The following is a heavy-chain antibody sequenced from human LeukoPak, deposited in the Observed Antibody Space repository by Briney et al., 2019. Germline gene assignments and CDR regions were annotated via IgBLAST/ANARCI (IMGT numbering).Heavy chain of an antibody. CDR1: GFTFSSYA. Sequence: PGRSLRLSCAASGFTFSSYAMHRVRQAPGKGLEWVAVISYDGSNKYYADSVKGRFTISRDNSKNTLYLQMNSLRAEDTAVYYCARDRDYRPSFFDYWGQGTLVTVSS. J-gene: IGHJ4*02. V-gene: IGHV3-30-3*01. D-gene: IGHD4-11*01. CDR2: ISYDGSNK. CDR3: ARDRDYRPSFFDY.